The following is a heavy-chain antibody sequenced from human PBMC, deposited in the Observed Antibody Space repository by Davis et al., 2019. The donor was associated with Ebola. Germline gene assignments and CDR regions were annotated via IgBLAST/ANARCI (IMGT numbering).Heavy chain of an antibody. CDR1: GFIFSSYG. CDR3: ARDVTVTTYYYYYYGMDV. Sequence: GESLKVSCAASGFIFSSYGMHWVRQAPGKGLEWVAVISYDGSNKYYADSVKGRFTISRDNAKNSLYLQMNSLRAEDTAVYYCARDVTVTTYYYYYYGMDVWGQGTTVTVSS. CDR2: ISYDGSNK. D-gene: IGHD4-11*01. V-gene: IGHV3-30*03. J-gene: IGHJ6*02.